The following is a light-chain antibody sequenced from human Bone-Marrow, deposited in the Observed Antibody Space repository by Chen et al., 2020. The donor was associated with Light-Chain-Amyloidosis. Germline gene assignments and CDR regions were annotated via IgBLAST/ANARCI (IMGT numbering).Light chain of an antibody. J-gene: IGLJ3*02. Sequence: SYVLTQPSSVSVAPGQTATIACGGNNIGSTSVHWYQQTPGQAPLLVVYDDSDRPSGIPERLSGAKSGNTATRTISRGEAGDEADYYGQVWDRSSDRPVFGGGTKLTVL. V-gene: IGLV3-21*02. CDR1: NIGSTS. CDR2: DDS. CDR3: QVWDRSSDRPV.